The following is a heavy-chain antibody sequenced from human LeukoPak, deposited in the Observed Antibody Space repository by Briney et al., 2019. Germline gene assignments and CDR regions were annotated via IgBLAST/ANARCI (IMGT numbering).Heavy chain of an antibody. CDR3: ARKGAVAGRLHDAFDI. CDR2: VKQDGSEK. Sequence: GGFLRLSCAASGFSFSNYWMSWVRQAPGKGLEWVANVKQDGSEKYYVDSVMGRFTISRDNPKNSLYLQMNSLRAEDTAVYYCARKGAVAGRLHDAFDIWGQGTMVTVSS. CDR1: GFSFSNYW. J-gene: IGHJ3*02. D-gene: IGHD6-19*01. V-gene: IGHV3-7*01.